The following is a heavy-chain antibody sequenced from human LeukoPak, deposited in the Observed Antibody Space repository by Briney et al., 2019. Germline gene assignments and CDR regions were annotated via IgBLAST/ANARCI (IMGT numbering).Heavy chain of an antibody. D-gene: IGHD2-2*03. CDR3: ARDRRDGYCLGR. V-gene: IGHV3-66*01. CDR1: GFTVSSSY. J-gene: IGHJ4*02. Sequence: GGSLRLSCAASGFTVSSSYMSWVRQTPGKGLEWVSGIYSGGTTYYADSVKGRVTISRDSSKNTLYLQMNSLRAEDTAVYYCARDRRDGYCLGRWGQGTLVTVSS. CDR2: IYSGGTT.